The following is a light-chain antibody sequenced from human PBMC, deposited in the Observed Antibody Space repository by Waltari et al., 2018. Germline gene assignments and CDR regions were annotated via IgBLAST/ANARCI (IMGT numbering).Light chain of an antibody. CDR3: QTWGTGGV. V-gene: IGLV4-69*01. Sequence: QVVLTQAPSASASLRDSVRLTCTLSSGHSNYAIACLQQQPEKGPRYLMKVNSDGSHSEGGDIPHRFSGSSSGAERYLIISNLQSEDEADYYCQTWGTGGVFGGGTKLTVL. CDR2: VNSDGSH. CDR1: SGHSNYA. J-gene: IGLJ3*02.